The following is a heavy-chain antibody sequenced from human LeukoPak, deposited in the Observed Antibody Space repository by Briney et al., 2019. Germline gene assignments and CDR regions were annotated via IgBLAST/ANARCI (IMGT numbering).Heavy chain of an antibody. Sequence: PSETLSLTCAVYGGSFSGYYWSWIRKPPGKGLEWIGEINQSGSTNYNPSLKSRVTISVDTSKNQFSLKLSSVTAADTAVYYCARGHDAFDIWGQGTMVTVSS. CDR1: GGSFSGYY. CDR3: ARGHDAFDI. V-gene: IGHV4-34*01. CDR2: INQSGST. J-gene: IGHJ3*02.